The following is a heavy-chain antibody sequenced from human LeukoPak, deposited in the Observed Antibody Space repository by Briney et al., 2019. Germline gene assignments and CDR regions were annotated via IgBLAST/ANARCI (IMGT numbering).Heavy chain of an antibody. V-gene: IGHV4-59*08. Sequence: SERVSLTCTVAGGSISTYYCGWIRQPPGKGRECLVYISYSGSTNYNPSRKIEATISVDTSKNQFSMKLGSVTAADTAVYYCARHTGAAAGLYFDYWGQGTL. CDR1: GGSISTYY. CDR2: ISYSGST. J-gene: IGHJ4*02. CDR3: ARHTGAAAGLYFDY. D-gene: IGHD6-13*01.